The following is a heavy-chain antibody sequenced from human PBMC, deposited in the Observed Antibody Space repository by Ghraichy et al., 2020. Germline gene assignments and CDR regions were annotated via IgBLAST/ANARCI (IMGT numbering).Heavy chain of an antibody. CDR1: GGSFSGYY. Sequence: SETLSLTCAVYGGSFSGYYWSWIRQPPGKGLEWIGEINHSGSTNYNPSLKSRVTISVDTSKNQFSLKLSSVTAADTAVYYCASAVGVQIGAFDIWGQGTMVTVSS. CDR2: INHSGST. V-gene: IGHV4-34*01. CDR3: ASAVGVQIGAFDI. J-gene: IGHJ3*02. D-gene: IGHD1-1*01.